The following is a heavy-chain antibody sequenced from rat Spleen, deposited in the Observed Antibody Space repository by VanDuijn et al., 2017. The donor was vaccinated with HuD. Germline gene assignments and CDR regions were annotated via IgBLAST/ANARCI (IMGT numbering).Heavy chain of an antibody. CDR1: GFTFNKYW. Sequence: EVQLVESGGGLVQPGKSLKISCVASGFTFNKYWMTWIRQAPGKGLEWVASITNAAGITYYPDSVQGRFTISRDNAKSTLYLQMNSLGSEDTATYYCTGPFDYWGQGVMVTVSS. CDR3: TGPFDY. V-gene: IGHV5-31*01. J-gene: IGHJ2*01. CDR2: ITNAAGIT.